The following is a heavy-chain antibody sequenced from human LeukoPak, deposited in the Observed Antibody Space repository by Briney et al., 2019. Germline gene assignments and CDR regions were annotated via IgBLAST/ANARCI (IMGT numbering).Heavy chain of an antibody. D-gene: IGHD2-15*01. J-gene: IGHJ4*02. CDR2: ISSSSSTI. CDR1: GFTFSSYS. Sequence: GGSLRLSCAASGFTFSSYSMNWVRQAPGKGLEWVSYISSSSSTIYYADSVKGRFTISRDNAKNSLYLQMNSLRAEDTAVYYCAKGRGEVVGRCHFGHWGQGTLGNVS. CDR3: AKGRGEVVGRCHFGH. V-gene: IGHV3-48*04.